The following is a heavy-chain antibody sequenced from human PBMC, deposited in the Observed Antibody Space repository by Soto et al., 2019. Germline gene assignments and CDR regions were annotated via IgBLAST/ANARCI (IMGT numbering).Heavy chain of an antibody. V-gene: IGHV1-69*13. Sequence: SVKVSCKASGGTFSSYAISWVRQAPGQGLEWMGGIIPIFGTANYAQKFQGRVTITADESTSTAYMELSSLRSEDTAVYYCAREGYSSSWYGYYYYGMDVWGQGTTVT. J-gene: IGHJ6*02. CDR2: IIPIFGTA. CDR1: GGTFSSYA. D-gene: IGHD6-13*01. CDR3: AREGYSSSWYGYYYYGMDV.